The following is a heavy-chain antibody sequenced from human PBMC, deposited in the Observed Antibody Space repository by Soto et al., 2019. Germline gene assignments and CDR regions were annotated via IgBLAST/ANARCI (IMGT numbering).Heavy chain of an antibody. CDR2: IYYSGST. Sequence: PSETLSLTCTVSGGSISSSSYYWGWIRQPPGKGLEWIGSIYYSGSTYYNPSLKSRVTISVDTSKNQFSLKLSSVTAADTAVYYCARREYSGYDYLVQDNWFDPWGQGTLVTVSS. CDR3: ARREYSGYDYLVQDNWFDP. V-gene: IGHV4-39*01. D-gene: IGHD5-12*01. J-gene: IGHJ5*02. CDR1: GGSISSSSYY.